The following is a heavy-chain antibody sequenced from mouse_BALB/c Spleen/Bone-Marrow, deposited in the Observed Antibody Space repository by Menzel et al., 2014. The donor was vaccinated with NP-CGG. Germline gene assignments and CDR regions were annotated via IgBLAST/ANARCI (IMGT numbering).Heavy chain of an antibody. D-gene: IGHD2-1*01. CDR3: ARTYYGNYAWFAY. CDR1: GYTFTSYW. V-gene: IGHV1-69*02. Sequence: QVQLQQSGAELVKPGAPVKLSCKASGYTFTSYWMNWVKQRPGRGLEWIGRIDPSDSETHYNQKFKDKATLTVDKSSSTAYIQLSSLTSVDSAVYYCARTYYGNYAWFAYWGQGTLVTVSA. J-gene: IGHJ3*01. CDR2: IDPSDSET.